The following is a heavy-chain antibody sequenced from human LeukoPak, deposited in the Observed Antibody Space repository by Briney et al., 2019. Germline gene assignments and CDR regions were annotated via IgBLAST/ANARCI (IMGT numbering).Heavy chain of an antibody. V-gene: IGHV3-7*01. J-gene: IGHJ4*02. CDR3: GRESSSSTFDY. Sequence: GGSLRLSCAASGFTFSSYWMSWVRQAPGTGLEWVANIHQDGSEKYYVDSVKGRFTISRDNAKNPLYLQMNSLRAEDTAIYYCGRESSSSTFDYWGQGTLVTVSS. CDR1: GFTFSSYW. D-gene: IGHD5/OR15-5a*01. CDR2: IHQDGSEK.